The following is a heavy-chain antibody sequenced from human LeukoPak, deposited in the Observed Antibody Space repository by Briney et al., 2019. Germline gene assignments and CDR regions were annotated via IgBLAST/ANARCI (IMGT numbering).Heavy chain of an antibody. D-gene: IGHD2/OR15-2a*01. J-gene: IGHJ4*02. V-gene: IGHV4-59*01. Sequence: SETLSLTCAVSGGSISSYYWSWIRQPPGKGLEWIGYIYYSGSTNYNPSLESRVTISVDTSKNQFSLKLSSVTAADTAVYYCARGVVTGSYYFDYWGQGTLVTVSS. CDR3: ARGVVTGSYYFDY. CDR2: IYYSGST. CDR1: GGSISSYY.